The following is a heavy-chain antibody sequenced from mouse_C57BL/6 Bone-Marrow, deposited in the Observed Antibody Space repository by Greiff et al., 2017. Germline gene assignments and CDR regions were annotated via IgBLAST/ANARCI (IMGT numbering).Heavy chain of an antibody. CDR3: ASEWVIATVVDY. Sequence: QVQLQQPGAELVKPGASVKMSCKASGYTFTSYWINWVKQRPGTGLEWIGDIYPGSGSTNYNEKFKSKATLTVDTSSSTAYMQLSSLTSEESAVYDFASEWVIATVVDYWDRGTALTVSS. D-gene: IGHD1-1*01. J-gene: IGHJ2*01. V-gene: IGHV1-55*01. CDR2: IYPGSGST. CDR1: GYTFTSYW.